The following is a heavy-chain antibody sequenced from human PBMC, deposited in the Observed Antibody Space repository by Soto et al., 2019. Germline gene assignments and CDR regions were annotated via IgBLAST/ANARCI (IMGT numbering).Heavy chain of an antibody. CDR2: ISAYNGNT. V-gene: IGHV1-18*01. CDR3: ARDPHPRRVVPDY. D-gene: IGHD2-15*01. CDR1: GYTFTSYG. J-gene: IGHJ4*02. Sequence: QVQLVQSGAEVKKPGASVKVSCKASGYTFTSYGISWVRQAPGQALEWMGWISAYNGNTSYAQKLQGRVTMSTDTSTSTPYMELRSLRSDVTAVYYCARDPHPRRVVPDYWGQGTLVTVSS.